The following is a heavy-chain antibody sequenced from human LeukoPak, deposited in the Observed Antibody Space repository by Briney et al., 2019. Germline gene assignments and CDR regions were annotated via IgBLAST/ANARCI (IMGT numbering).Heavy chain of an antibody. D-gene: IGHD6-19*01. V-gene: IGHV3-13*01. CDR2: IGTAGDT. Sequence: GGSLRLSCAASGFTFSSYDMHWVRQATGKGLEWVSAIGTAGDTYYPGSVKGRFTISRENAKNSLYLQMNSLRAGDTAVYYCARVGPGGWYDYWGQGTLVTVSS. CDR1: GFTFSSYD. CDR3: ARVGPGGWYDY. J-gene: IGHJ4*02.